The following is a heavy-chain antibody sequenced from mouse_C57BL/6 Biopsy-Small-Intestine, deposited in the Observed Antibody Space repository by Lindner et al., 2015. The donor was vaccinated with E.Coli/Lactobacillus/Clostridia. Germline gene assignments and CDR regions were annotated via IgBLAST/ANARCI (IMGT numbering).Heavy chain of an antibody. CDR1: GFTLSDYG. V-gene: IGHV5-17*01. Sequence: VQLQESGGGLVKPGGSLKLSCAASGFTLSDYGMHWVRQAPEKGLEWVAYISSGSSIIYYADTVKGRFTISRDNAKNTLFLQMTSLRSEDTAMYYCARGNDGSFDYWGQGTTLTVSS. D-gene: IGHD2-3*01. CDR2: ISSGSSII. J-gene: IGHJ2*01. CDR3: ARGNDGSFDY.